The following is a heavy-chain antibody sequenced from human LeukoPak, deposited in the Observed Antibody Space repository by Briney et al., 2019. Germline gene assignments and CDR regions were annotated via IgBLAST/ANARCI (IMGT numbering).Heavy chain of an antibody. CDR2: ISSSSSYI. Sequence: GGSLRLSCAASGFTFSSYSMNWVRQAPGQGLEWVSSISSSSSYIYYADSVKGRFTISRDNAKNSLYLQMNSLRAEDTAVYYCARGRSGSYDYWGQGTLVTVSS. D-gene: IGHD1-26*01. CDR1: GFTFSSYS. J-gene: IGHJ4*02. CDR3: ARGRSGSYDY. V-gene: IGHV3-21*01.